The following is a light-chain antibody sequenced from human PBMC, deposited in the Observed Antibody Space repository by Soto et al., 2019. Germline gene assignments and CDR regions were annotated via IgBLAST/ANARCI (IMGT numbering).Light chain of an antibody. CDR1: QSVSND. V-gene: IGKV3-15*01. Sequence: EIVMTQSPATLSVSPGERATLSCRASQSVSNDLAWYQQKPGQAPRLLISGASTRATGIPARFSGSGSGTVFTLTISRLQSEDFAVYYCQQYNNWPLTFGGGTKVEVK. CDR3: QQYNNWPLT. J-gene: IGKJ4*01. CDR2: GAS.